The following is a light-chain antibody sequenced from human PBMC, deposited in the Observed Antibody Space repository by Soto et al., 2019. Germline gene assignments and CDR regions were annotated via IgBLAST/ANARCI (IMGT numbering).Light chain of an antibody. CDR3: QQLNSWIT. Sequence: IQLTQSPSFLSASVGDRVTITCRASQGISSYLAWYQQKPGKAPKLLIYAASTLQSGVPSRFSGSASGTESTLTISSLKPEDFATYYCQQLNSWITFGQGTRLEIK. V-gene: IGKV1-9*01. J-gene: IGKJ5*01. CDR2: AAS. CDR1: QGISSY.